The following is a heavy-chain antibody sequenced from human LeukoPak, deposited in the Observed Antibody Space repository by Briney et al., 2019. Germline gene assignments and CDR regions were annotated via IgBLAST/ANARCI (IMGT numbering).Heavy chain of an antibody. D-gene: IGHD6-6*01. J-gene: IGHJ5*02. CDR2: INSNSGGT. CDR1: GYTFTGYY. CDR3: ARTHRLPNEKSSYSSSPGNWFDP. Sequence: GASVKVSCKASGYTFTGYYMHWVRQAPGQGLEWMGWINSNSGGTNYAQKFQGRVTMTRDTSISTAYMELSRLRSDDTAVYYCARTHRLPNEKSSYSSSPGNWFDPWGQGTLVTASS. V-gene: IGHV1-2*02.